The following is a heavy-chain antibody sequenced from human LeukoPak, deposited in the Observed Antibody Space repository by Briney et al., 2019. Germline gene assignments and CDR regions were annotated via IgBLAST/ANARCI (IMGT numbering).Heavy chain of an antibody. D-gene: IGHD3-22*01. Sequence: PSETLSLTCTVSGGSIGTSAYYWGWIRQPPGKGLEWIGHIYYSGSTSYNPSLKSRVTMSVDTSKNQFSLKLSAVTAADTAVYYCARMNFDNSACYYGALLWGQGTLVTVSS. CDR3: ARMNFDNSACYYGALL. CDR1: GGSIGTSAYY. V-gene: IGHV4-39*07. J-gene: IGHJ4*02. CDR2: IYYSGST.